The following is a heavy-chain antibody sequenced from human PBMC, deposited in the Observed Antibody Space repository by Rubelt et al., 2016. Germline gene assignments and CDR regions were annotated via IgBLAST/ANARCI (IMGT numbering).Heavy chain of an antibody. CDR3: AETLVATMGFDY. J-gene: IGHJ4*02. Sequence: QVQLQESGPGLVKPSQTLSLTCTVSGGSISSGGYYWSWIRQHPGKGLEWIGYIYYSGSTYYNPSLKCRVTISVDTSKNQLSLKLSSVTDADTAVYYCAETLVATMGFDYWGQGTLVTVSS. CDR2: IYYSGST. CDR1: GGSISSGGYY. V-gene: IGHV4-31*03. D-gene: IGHD5-12*01.